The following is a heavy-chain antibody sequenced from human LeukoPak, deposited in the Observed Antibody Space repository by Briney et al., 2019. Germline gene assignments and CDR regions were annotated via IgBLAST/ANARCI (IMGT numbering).Heavy chain of an antibody. CDR2: IIPIFGTT. Sequence: GAPVKVSCKASGGTFSSYAISWVRQAPGQGLEWMGGIIPIFGTTNYAQKFQGRVTITTDESTSTAYMELSSLRSEDTAVYYCARTGDYGGNDYWGQGTLVTVSS. D-gene: IGHD4-23*01. J-gene: IGHJ4*02. CDR1: GGTFSSYA. V-gene: IGHV1-69*05. CDR3: ARTGDYGGNDY.